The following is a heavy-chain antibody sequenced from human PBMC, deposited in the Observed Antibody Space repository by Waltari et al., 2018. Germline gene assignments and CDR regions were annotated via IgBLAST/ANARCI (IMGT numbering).Heavy chain of an antibody. Sequence: QLQLQESGPGLVKPSETLSLSCTVSGGSISSSSYYWGWIRQPPGKGLGWIGSISYTGNMYYNPSLKSRGSISGDTSKNQCSLKLSSRTAADTAVYYCAREQGAVGYYGSRGYYADYWGQGTLVTVSS. CDR1: GGSISSSSYY. CDR2: ISYTGNM. D-gene: IGHD3-10*01. J-gene: IGHJ4*02. V-gene: IGHV4-39*07. CDR3: AREQGAVGYYGSRGYYADY.